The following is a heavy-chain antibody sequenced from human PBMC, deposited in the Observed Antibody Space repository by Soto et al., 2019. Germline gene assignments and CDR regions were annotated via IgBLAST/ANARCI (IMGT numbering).Heavy chain of an antibody. Sequence: AASVKVSCKASGYTFTSYGISWVRQAPGQGLEWMGWISAYNGNTNYAQKLQGRVTMTTDTSTSTAYMELSSLRSEDTAVYYCATMLEIEPFPDAFDIWGQGTMVTVSS. CDR2: ISAYNGNT. J-gene: IGHJ3*02. CDR3: ATMLEIEPFPDAFDI. D-gene: IGHD2-8*01. CDR1: GYTFTSYG. V-gene: IGHV1-18*01.